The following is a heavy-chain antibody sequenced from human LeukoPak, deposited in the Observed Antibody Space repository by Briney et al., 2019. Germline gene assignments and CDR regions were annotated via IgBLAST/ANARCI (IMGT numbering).Heavy chain of an antibody. Sequence: GGSLRLSCAASGFTFSSYWMSWVRQAPGKGLEWVANIKQDGSEKYYVDSVKGRFTISRDNAKNSLYLQMNSLRAEDTAVYYCARDPNPYFVRFDYWGQGTLVTVSS. V-gene: IGHV3-7*01. J-gene: IGHJ4*02. D-gene: IGHD3-9*01. CDR2: IKQDGSEK. CDR1: GFTFSSYW. CDR3: ARDPNPYFVRFDY.